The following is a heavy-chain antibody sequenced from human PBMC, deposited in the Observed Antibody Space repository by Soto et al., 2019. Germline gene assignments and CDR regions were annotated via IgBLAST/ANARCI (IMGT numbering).Heavy chain of an antibody. Sequence: QVQLVQSGAEEKKPGASAKVSCKASGYIFTSYAMHWVRQAPGQRLEWMGWINAGNGNTKYSQKLQGRATITRDTSASTAYMELSSLRSEDTAVYYCARGGEPIDYWGQGTLVTVSS. CDR1: GYIFTSYA. V-gene: IGHV1-3*05. D-gene: IGHD2-21*01. CDR3: ARGGEPIDY. J-gene: IGHJ4*02. CDR2: INAGNGNT.